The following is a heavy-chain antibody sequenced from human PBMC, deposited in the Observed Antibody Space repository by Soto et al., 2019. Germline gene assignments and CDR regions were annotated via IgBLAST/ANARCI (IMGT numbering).Heavy chain of an antibody. J-gene: IGHJ4*02. CDR2: INHSGST. V-gene: IGHV4-34*01. CDR1: GGSFSGYY. Sequence: SETLSLTCAVYGGSFSGYYWSWIRQPPGKGLEWIGEINHSGSTNYNPSLKSRVTISVDTSKNQFSLKLSSVTAADTAVYYCARGQRTTVTIDYWGQGTLVTVSS. CDR3: ARGQRTTVTIDY. D-gene: IGHD4-17*01.